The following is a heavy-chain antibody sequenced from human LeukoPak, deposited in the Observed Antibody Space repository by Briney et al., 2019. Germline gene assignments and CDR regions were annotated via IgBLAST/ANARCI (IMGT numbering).Heavy chain of an antibody. CDR2: INRGATHI. V-gene: IGHV3-21*01. Sequence: GGSLRLSCAASQFTFSSYSMNWVRQAPGKGLEWVSSINRGATHIYYADSLRGRFIISRDDAKNSLYLQMNSLRAEGTAVYYCVRLRRNSDSSGYYYYYDYWGQGTLVTVSS. D-gene: IGHD3-22*01. J-gene: IGHJ4*02. CDR1: QFTFSSYS. CDR3: VRLRRNSDSSGYYYYYDY.